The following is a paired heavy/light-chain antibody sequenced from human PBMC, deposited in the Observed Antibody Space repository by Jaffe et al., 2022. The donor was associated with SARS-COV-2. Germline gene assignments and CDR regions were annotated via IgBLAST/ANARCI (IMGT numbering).Heavy chain of an antibody. CDR1: GFTFSTYS. V-gene: IGHV3-23*01. Sequence: EVQLLESGGGLVQPGGSLRLSCAGSGFTFSTYSMSWVRQAPGRGLECVSFIGGNGYNTYYADSVKGRFTISRDNSKNTLFLQMDSLRAEDTALYYCARDMTPPYFDSWGQGTLVTVSS. D-gene: IGHD3-16*01. CDR2: IGGNGYNT. CDR3: ARDMTPPYFDS. J-gene: IGHJ4*02.
Light chain of an antibody. CDR1: QSVSSY. V-gene: IGKV3-11*01. CDR2: DAS. CDR3: QQRGKWPRT. Sequence: EIVLTQSPATLSLSPGERVTLSCRASQSVSSYLAWYQQKPGQAPRLLIYDASNRATGIPARFSGSGFGTDFTLTISSLEPEDFAVYYCQQRGKWPRTFGQGTKVEIK. J-gene: IGKJ1*01.